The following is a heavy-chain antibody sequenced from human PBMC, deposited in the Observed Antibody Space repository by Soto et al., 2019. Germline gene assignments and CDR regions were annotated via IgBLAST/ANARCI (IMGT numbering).Heavy chain of an antibody. J-gene: IGHJ4*02. V-gene: IGHV1-46*01. CDR2: INPSGGSK. D-gene: IGHD6-19*01. CDR3: ARDTPWLRHPLDY. Sequence: QVQLVQSGAEVKKPGASVKVSCKASGYTFTSYYMHWVRQAPGQGLELMGIINPSGGSKSYAQKFQSGVTMTRDTSTSTVYMELSSLRSEDTAVYYCARDTPWLRHPLDYWGQGTLVTVSS. CDR1: GYTFTSYY.